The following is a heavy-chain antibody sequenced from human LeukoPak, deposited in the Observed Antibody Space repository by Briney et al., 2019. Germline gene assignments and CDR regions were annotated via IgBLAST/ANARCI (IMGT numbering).Heavy chain of an antibody. CDR1: GGSISSGGYS. D-gene: IGHD5-18*01. J-gene: IGHJ3*02. Sequence: SETLSLTCAVSGGSISSGGYSWSWIRQPPGKGLEWIGYIYHSGSTYYNPSLKSRVTISVDRSKNQFSLKLSSVTAEDTAVYYCARVNRGYDAFDIWGQGTMVTVSS. CDR3: ARVNRGYDAFDI. V-gene: IGHV4-30-2*01. CDR2: IYHSGST.